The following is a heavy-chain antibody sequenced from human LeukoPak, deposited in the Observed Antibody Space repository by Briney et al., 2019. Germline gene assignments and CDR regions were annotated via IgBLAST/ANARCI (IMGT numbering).Heavy chain of an antibody. CDR1: GFTFSSYW. J-gene: IGHJ4*02. D-gene: IGHD3-10*01. CDR2: ISSSGSIT. V-gene: IGHV3-23*01. Sequence: GGSLRLSCAASGFTFSSYWMSWVRQAPGKGLQWVSAISSSGSITYYADSVKGRFTISRDNSKNTLYLQMNSLRAEDTAVYYCALPGTYYYFDYWGQGTLVTVSS. CDR3: ALPGTYYYFDY.